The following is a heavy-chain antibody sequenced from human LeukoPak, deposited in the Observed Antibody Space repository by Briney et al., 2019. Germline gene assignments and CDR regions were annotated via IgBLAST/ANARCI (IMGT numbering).Heavy chain of an antibody. J-gene: IGHJ4*02. CDR1: GFTFNDYA. D-gene: IGHD3-16*02. CDR3: ARHDSFIPY. Sequence: GGSLRLSCAASGFTFNDYAMSWVRRAAGKGLEWVSGISDTGRRTFYADSVKGRFTISRDDSKKTVYLQMNTLRAEDTAIYFCARHDSFIPYWGQGTLVTVSS. V-gene: IGHV3-23*01. CDR2: ISDTGRRT.